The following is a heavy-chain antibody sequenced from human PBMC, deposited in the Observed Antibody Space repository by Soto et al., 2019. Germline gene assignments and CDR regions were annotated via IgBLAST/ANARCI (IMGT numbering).Heavy chain of an antibody. J-gene: IGHJ4*02. CDR1: GASIATNNYH. CDR3: ARHGGLLFRNPGWRQIQSGYDV. Sequence: QLQLQESGPGLVKPAETLSLTCTVSGASIATNNYHWGWIRQPPGKGLEWIGNINYSGSTYYSPSLMPRVTPSIDTSKSQLSLKLASVTAADTAVYYCARHGGLLFRNPGWRQIQSGYDVWGQGMRVTVS. V-gene: IGHV4-39*01. D-gene: IGHD2-21*01. CDR2: INYSGST.